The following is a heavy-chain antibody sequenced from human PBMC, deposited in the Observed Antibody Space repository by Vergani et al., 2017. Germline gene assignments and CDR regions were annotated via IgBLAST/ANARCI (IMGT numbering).Heavy chain of an antibody. CDR3: TRDKAVXNNRRWYKVDYFDY. Sequence: EVQLVESGGDLVQPGRSLRLSCTASGFTFGDYAMSWVRQVPGKGLEWVGLITSKASGGTTEYGASVKGRFTISRDDSESIAYLQMNSLKTEDTGVYYCTRDKAVXNNRRWYKVDYFDYWGQGTLDTVSS. D-gene: IGHD6-13*01. J-gene: IGHJ4*02. CDR2: ITSKASGGTT. CDR1: GFTFGDYA. V-gene: IGHV3-49*04.